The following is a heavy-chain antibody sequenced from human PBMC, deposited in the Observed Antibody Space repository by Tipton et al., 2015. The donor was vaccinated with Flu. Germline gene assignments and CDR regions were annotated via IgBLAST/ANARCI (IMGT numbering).Heavy chain of an antibody. Sequence: QLVQSGAEVKTPGASVKVSCKASGYTFTSYGISWVRQAPGQGLEWMGWISAYNGNTNYAQKLQGRVTMTTDTSTSTAYMELRSLGSDDTAVYYCARDRASDCSSTSCYLPGWGWFDPWGQGTLVTVSS. CDR3: ARDRASDCSSTSCYLPGWGWFDP. CDR2: ISAYNGNT. D-gene: IGHD2-2*01. CDR1: GYTFTSYG. V-gene: IGHV1-18*01. J-gene: IGHJ5*02.